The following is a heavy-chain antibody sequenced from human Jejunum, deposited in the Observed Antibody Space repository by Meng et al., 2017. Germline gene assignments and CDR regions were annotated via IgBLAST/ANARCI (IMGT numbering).Heavy chain of an antibody. CDR1: GLRYSDQP. D-gene: IGHD3-10*01. J-gene: IGHJ5*01. CDR2: ILDSDGNT. Sequence: VQVLEVGGGLVQPGGPLGHPLADSGLRYSDQPMGSVRQAPGKGLEWVSVILDSDGNTYYADSVKGRFTISRDNSRNTLYLQMSSLRVDDTAVYHCANRAWLESWGQGTLVTVSS. V-gene: IGHV3-23*01. CDR3: ANRAWLES.